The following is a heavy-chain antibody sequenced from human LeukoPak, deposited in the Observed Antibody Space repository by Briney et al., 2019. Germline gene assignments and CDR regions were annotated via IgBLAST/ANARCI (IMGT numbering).Heavy chain of an antibody. Sequence: PGGSLRLSCAASGFTFSSYGMHWVRQAPGKGLEWVAVISYDGSNKYYADSVKGRFTISRDNSKNTLYLQMNSLRAEDTAVYYCARDSTYYYDSGSSGPHYFGYWGQGTLVTVSS. V-gene: IGHV3-30*03. CDR2: ISYDGSNK. D-gene: IGHD3-10*01. J-gene: IGHJ4*02. CDR1: GFTFSSYG. CDR3: ARDSTYYYDSGSSGPHYFGY.